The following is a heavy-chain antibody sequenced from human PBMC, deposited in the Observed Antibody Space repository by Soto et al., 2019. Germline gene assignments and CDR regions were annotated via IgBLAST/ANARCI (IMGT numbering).Heavy chain of an antibody. D-gene: IGHD6-19*01. J-gene: IGHJ4*02. CDR1: GYTFTGYY. CDR3: ARAYSSGWYDGYYFDY. CDR2: INPNSGGT. Sequence: GASVKVSCKASGYTFTGYYMHWVRQAPGQGLEWMGWINPNSGGTNYAQKFQGWVTMTRDTSISTAYMELSRLRSDDTAVYYCARAYSSGWYDGYYFDYWGQGTLVTVSS. V-gene: IGHV1-2*04.